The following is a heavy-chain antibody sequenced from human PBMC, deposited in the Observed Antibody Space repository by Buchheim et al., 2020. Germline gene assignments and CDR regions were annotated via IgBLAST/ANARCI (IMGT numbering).Heavy chain of an antibody. CDR3: ARDLPYSSSWYYYYGMDV. CDR1: GFTFSSYA. CDR2: ISYDGSSK. D-gene: IGHD6-13*01. Sequence: QVQLVESGGGVVQPGRSLRLSCAASGFTFSSYAMHWVRQAPGKGLEWVALISYDGSSKNYADSVKGRFTISRDNSKNTLYLQMNSLRAEDTAVYYCARDLPYSSSWYYYYGMDVWGQGTT. J-gene: IGHJ6*02. V-gene: IGHV3-30-3*01.